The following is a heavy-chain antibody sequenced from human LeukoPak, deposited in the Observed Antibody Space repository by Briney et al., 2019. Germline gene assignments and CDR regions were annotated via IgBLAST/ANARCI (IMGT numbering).Heavy chain of an antibody. CDR1: GDSISSGAYS. CDR2: IFHTGST. V-gene: IGHV4-30-2*01. J-gene: IGHJ5*02. D-gene: IGHD3-10*01. Sequence: PSETLSLTCVVSGDSISSGAYSWSWIRQPPGKGLEWIGYIFHTGSTFYNPSLKSRVTISVDNAKNQFSLRLSSVTAADTAVYYCARELWFANAPGSWLDPWGQGTLFTVSS. CDR3: ARELWFANAPGSWLDP.